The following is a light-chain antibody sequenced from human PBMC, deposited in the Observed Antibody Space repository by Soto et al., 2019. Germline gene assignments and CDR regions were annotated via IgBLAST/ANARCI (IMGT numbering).Light chain of an antibody. CDR2: CAS. CDR1: QGIXIN. CDR3: QQRSKMPRT. J-gene: IGKJ1*01. V-gene: IGKV3-15*01. Sequence: IELTQSPATLSVSPGESATLSCRASQGIXINLDWFQGKPGQAPRMLTYCASTIATGGPARFSGSGSGAEFTRTISSLQSEDCVVYYFQQRSKMPRTFGHGTKVDIK.